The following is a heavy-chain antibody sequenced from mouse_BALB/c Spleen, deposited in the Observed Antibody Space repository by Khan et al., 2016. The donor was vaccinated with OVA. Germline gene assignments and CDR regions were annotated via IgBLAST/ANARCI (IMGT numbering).Heavy chain of an antibody. CDR3: ARGGFAY. J-gene: IGHJ3*01. CDR2: ISSVAYSI. CDR1: GFTFIDYG. Sequence: EVELVESGGGLVQPGGSRKLSCAASGFTFIDYGMAWVRQTPGKGPEWIAFISSVAYSIYYADTVTGRFTLSRENAKNTLSLEMSSLRSDDTAMYYCARGGFAYWGQGTLVTVSA. V-gene: IGHV5-15*02.